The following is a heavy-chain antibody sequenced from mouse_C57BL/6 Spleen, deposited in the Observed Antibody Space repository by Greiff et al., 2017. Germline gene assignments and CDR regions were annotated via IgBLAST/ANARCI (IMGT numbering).Heavy chain of an antibody. D-gene: IGHD2-3*01. Sequence: VQLQQPGAELVKPGASVKLSCKASGYTFTSYWMHWVKQRPGQGLEWIGMIHPNSGSTNYNEKFKSKATLTVDKSSSTAYMQLSSLTSVESAVYYCAREGYFGFAVWGQGTLVTVSA. CDR1: GYTFTSYW. CDR3: AREGYFGFAV. V-gene: IGHV1-64*01. CDR2: IHPNSGST. J-gene: IGHJ3*01.